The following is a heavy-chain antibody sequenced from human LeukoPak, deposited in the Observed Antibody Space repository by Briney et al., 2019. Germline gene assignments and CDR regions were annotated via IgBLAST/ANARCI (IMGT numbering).Heavy chain of an antibody. CDR1: GGSISSSSYY. CDR2: IYYSGST. D-gene: IGHD3-10*01. Sequence: PSETLSLTCTVSGGSISSSSYYWGWIRQPPGKGLEWIGSIYYSGSTYYNPSLKSRVTISVGTSKNQCSLKLSSVTAADTAVYYCARHKALYYCGSGSSFDYWGQGTLVTVSS. CDR3: ARHKALYYCGSGSSFDY. V-gene: IGHV4-39*01. J-gene: IGHJ4*02.